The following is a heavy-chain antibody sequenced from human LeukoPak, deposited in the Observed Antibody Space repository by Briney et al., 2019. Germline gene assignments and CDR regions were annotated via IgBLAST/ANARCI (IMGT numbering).Heavy chain of an antibody. CDR1: GYTFTGYY. Sequence: ASVKVSCKASGYTFTGYYMHWVRQAPGQGLEWMGRINPNSGGTNYAQKFQGRVTMTRDTSISTAYMELSRLRSDDTAVYYCARGEGYCSGGSCYIFGYWGQGTLVTVSS. V-gene: IGHV1-2*06. CDR2: INPNSGGT. D-gene: IGHD2-15*01. CDR3: ARGEGYCSGGSCYIFGY. J-gene: IGHJ4*02.